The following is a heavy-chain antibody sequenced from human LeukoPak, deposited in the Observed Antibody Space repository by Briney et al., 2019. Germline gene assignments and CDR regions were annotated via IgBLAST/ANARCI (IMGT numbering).Heavy chain of an antibody. CDR2: ISGGGGNT. V-gene: IGHV3-23*01. CDR1: GFTFSQYW. Sequence: PGGSLRLSCAASGFTFSQYWMSWVRQAPGKGLEWVSSISGGGGNTFYADSVKGRFTISRDNSKNTLYLQMNSLRAEDTAVYYCAKAYYDSWSGYIFDFWGQGTLVTVSS. D-gene: IGHD3-3*01. CDR3: AKAYYDSWSGYIFDF. J-gene: IGHJ4*02.